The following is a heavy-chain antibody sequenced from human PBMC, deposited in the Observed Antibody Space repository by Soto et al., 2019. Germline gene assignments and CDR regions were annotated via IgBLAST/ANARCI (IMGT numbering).Heavy chain of an antibody. CDR1: GVPINNIGRF. CDR2: IYYPGSST. Sequence: SETLSLTCTVSGVPINNIGRFLVWIRQPPGKGLEWIGSIYYPGSSTYYNQSLKSRGTISVDTSKNQFSLRMNSVTAADTAVYYCVAGSGFAYFDLWGRGTLVTVSS. J-gene: IGHJ2*01. CDR3: VAGSGFAYFDL. V-gene: IGHV4-39*01. D-gene: IGHD3-22*01.